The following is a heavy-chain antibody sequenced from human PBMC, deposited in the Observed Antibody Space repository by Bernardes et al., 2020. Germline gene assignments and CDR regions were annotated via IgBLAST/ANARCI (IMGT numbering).Heavy chain of an antibody. CDR3: ARRASPGIAARGLVGPIDP. Sequence: SETLSLTCTVSGGSISSGGYYWSWIRQHPGKGLEWIGYIYYSGSTYYNPSLKSRVTISVDTSKNQFSLKLSSVTAADTAVYYCARRASPGIAARGLVGPIDPWGQGTLVTVSS. J-gene: IGHJ5*02. CDR1: GGSISSGGYY. V-gene: IGHV4-31*03. CDR2: IYYSGST. D-gene: IGHD6-6*01.